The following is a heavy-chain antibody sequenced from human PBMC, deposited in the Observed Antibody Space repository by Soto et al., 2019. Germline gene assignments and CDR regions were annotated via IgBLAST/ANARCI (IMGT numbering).Heavy chain of an antibody. CDR3: ARDPVGLPYEPNDIVVVVAATPDPFDI. CDR1: GGTFSSYA. D-gene: IGHD2-15*01. CDR2: IIPIFGTA. J-gene: IGHJ3*02. Sequence: GASVKVSCKASGGTFSSYAISWVRQAPGQGLEWMGGIIPIFGTANYAQKFQGRVTITADESTSTAYMELRSLRSDDTAVYYCARDPVGLPYEPNDIVVVVAATPDPFDIWGQGTMVTVSS. V-gene: IGHV1-69*13.